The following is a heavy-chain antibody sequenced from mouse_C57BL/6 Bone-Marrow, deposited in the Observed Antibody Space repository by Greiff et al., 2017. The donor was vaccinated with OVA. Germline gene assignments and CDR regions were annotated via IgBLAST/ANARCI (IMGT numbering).Heavy chain of an antibody. J-gene: IGHJ2*01. CDR3: TTRSTTAFDY. D-gene: IGHD1-2*01. V-gene: IGHV14-4*01. Sequence: VQLQQSGAELVRPGASVKLSCTASGFNIKDDYMHWVKQRPEQGLEWIGWFDPENGDTEYASKFQGKATITADTSSNTAYLQLSSMTSEDTAVYYCTTRSTTAFDYWGQGTTLTVSS. CDR1: GFNIKDDY. CDR2: FDPENGDT.